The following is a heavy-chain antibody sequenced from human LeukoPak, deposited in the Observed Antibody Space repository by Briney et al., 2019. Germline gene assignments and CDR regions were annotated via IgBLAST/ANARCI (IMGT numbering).Heavy chain of an antibody. D-gene: IGHD4-11*01. J-gene: IGHJ4*02. CDR3: ARDGTVTPPLDY. V-gene: IGHV3-33*01. CDR1: GFTFSSYG. CDR2: IWYDGSNK. Sequence: GGSLRLSCAASGFTFSSYGMHWVRQAPGKGLEWVAVIWYDGSNKYYADSVKGRFTISRDNSKNTLYLQMNSLRAEDTAVYYCARDGTVTPPLDYWGQGTLVTVSS.